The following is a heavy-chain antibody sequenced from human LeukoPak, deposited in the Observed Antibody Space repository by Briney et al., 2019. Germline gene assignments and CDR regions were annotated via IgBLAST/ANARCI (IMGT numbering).Heavy chain of an antibody. J-gene: IGHJ4*02. CDR2: ISSSGSTI. D-gene: IGHD2-21*02. CDR1: GSTFSSYE. V-gene: IGHV3-48*03. Sequence: GGSLRLSCAASGSTFSSYEMNWVRQAPGKGLEWVSYISSSGSTIYYADSVKGRFTISRDNAKNSLYLQMNSLRAEDTAVYYCAKDIVGGGDDYWGQGTLVIVSS. CDR3: AKDIVGGGDDY.